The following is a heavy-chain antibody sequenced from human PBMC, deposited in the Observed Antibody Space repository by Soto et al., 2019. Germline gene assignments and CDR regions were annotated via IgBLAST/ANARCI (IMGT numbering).Heavy chain of an antibody. CDR1: GFTYSDYT. J-gene: IGHJ4*02. V-gene: IGHV3-23*01. D-gene: IGHD6-19*01. CDR3: ERRTSGYFAY. CDR2: ILADFNT. Sequence: EVQLLQSGGGLVQPGGSLRLSCAASGFTYSDYTMSWVRQAPGATLESTSAILADFNTYCTDSARGRVTISRDNSKHTLELEMNSLGAEDTVGYYCERRTSGYFAYWGQGALVTVSS.